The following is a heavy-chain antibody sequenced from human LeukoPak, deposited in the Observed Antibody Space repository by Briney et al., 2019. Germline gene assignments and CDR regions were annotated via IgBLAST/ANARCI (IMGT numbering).Heavy chain of an antibody. CDR3: ARMVVDVTRWFDP. J-gene: IGHJ5*02. CDR2: SYHGVST. CDR1: GDSMSSSRFS. V-gene: IGHV4-30-2*01. D-gene: IGHD2-15*01. Sequence: SETLSLTCDVSGDSMSSSRFSWSWLRQPPGKGLEWIGYSYHGVSTHYNPSLQSRVTISVDRSKKQFSLNLNSVTAADTAVYYCARMVVDVTRWFDPWGQGTLVTVSS.